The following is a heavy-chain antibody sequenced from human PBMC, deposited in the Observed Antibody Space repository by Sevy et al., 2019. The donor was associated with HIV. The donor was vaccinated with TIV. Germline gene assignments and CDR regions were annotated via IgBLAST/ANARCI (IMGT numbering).Heavy chain of an antibody. Sequence: GGSLRLSCAASGFTFSSYGMHWVRQAPGKGLEWVAVIWYDGSNKYNADSVKGRFTISRDNSKNTLYLQMNSLRAEDTAVYYCAREADRVIAAAAPGGYYYYGMDVWGQGTTVTVSS. CDR3: AREADRVIAAAAPGGYYYYGMDV. D-gene: IGHD6-13*01. CDR2: IWYDGSNK. J-gene: IGHJ6*02. V-gene: IGHV3-33*01. CDR1: GFTFSSYG.